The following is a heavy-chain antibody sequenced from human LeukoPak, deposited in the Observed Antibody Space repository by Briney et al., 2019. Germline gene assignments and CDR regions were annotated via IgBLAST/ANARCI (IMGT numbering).Heavy chain of an antibody. CDR2: IRYDGSNK. J-gene: IGHJ3*02. D-gene: IGHD3-10*01. Sequence: GGSLRLSCAASGFTFSSYVMHWVRQAPGKGLEWVAFIRYDGSNKYYADSVKGRFTISRDNSKNTLYLQMNSLRAEDTAVYYCAKDWMVRGLDAFDIWGQGKMVTVSS. V-gene: IGHV3-30*02. CDR3: AKDWMVRGLDAFDI. CDR1: GFTFSSYV.